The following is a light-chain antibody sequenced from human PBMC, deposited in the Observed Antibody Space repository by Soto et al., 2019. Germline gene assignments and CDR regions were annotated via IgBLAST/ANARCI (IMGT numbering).Light chain of an antibody. CDR1: GNDVGAYNY. CDR2: EVS. J-gene: IGLJ3*02. Sequence: QSALTQPRSVSGSPGQSVTISCTGTGNDVGAYNYVSWYQQHPGKAPKLMIYEVSKRPSGVPDRFSGSKSGNTASLTVSGLQAEDEADYYCSSYAGSNKEVFGGGTKLTVL. V-gene: IGLV2-8*01. CDR3: SSYAGSNKEV.